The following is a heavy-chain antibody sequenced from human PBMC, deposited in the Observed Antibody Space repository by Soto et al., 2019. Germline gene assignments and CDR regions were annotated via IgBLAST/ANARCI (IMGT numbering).Heavy chain of an antibody. CDR3: AGGPSGDKVDS. V-gene: IGHV4-30-4*01. CDR2: IYDGGRT. CDR1: GGSISTVDYW. D-gene: IGHD7-27*01. J-gene: IGHJ4*02. Sequence: QVQLQESGPGLVKPSQTLSLTCTVSGGSISTVDYWWSWIRQSPDMGLEWIGHIYDGGRTYNNPSLESRVTMSVDTSQSQLSLTLSSVSAADTAVYFCAGGPSGDKVDSWGQGTLVTVSS.